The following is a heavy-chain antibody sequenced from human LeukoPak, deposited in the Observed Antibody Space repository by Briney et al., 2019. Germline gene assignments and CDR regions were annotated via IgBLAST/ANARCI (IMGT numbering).Heavy chain of an antibody. D-gene: IGHD2-2*01. CDR2: VSSSGGST. CDR1: GFTFSSYA. Sequence: GGSLRLSCAVSGFTFSSYAMSWVRQAPGKGLEWVSTVSSSGGSTYYADSVKGRFTISRDNSKNTLYLQMNTLRAEDTAVYHCAKSGCNSSNCFLGWFDPWGQGTLVTVSS. J-gene: IGHJ5*02. V-gene: IGHV3-23*01. CDR3: AKSGCNSSNCFLGWFDP.